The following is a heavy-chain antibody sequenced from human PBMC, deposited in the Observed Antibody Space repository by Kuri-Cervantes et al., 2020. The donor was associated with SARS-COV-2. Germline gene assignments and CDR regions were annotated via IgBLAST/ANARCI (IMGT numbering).Heavy chain of an antibody. CDR2: IKQDGSEK. CDR1: GFTFSSYW. J-gene: IGHJ3*02. CDR3: ARARLEWLPDAFDI. D-gene: IGHD3-3*01. V-gene: IGHV3-7*01. Sequence: GGSLRLSCAASGFTFSSYWMSWVRQAPGKGLEWVANIKQDGSEKYYVDSVKGRFSISRDNAKNSLYLQMNSLRAEDTAVYYCARARLEWLPDAFDIWGQGTMVTVPS.